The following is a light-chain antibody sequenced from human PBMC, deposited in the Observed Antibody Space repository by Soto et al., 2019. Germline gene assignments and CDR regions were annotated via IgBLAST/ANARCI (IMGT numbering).Light chain of an antibody. J-gene: IGKJ2*01. CDR1: QSVSSN. CDR3: QQYNNWPKS. CDR2: GAS. V-gene: IGKV3-15*01. Sequence: EIVMTQSPATLSVSPGERATLSCRASQSVSSNLAWYQQKPGQAPRLLIYGASTRATGIPARLSGSGSGTEFTLTISSLQSEDFAVYYCQQYNNWPKSFGQVTKLEIK.